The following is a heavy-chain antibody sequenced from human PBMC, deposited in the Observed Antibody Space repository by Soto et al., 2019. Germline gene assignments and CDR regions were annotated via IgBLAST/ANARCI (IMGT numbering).Heavy chain of an antibody. Sequence: GGSLRLSCAASGFTFSSYWMSWVRQAPGKGLEWVANIKQDGSEKYYVDSVKGRFTISRDNAKNSLYLQMNSLRAEDTAVYYCARDCSITNCENNGIDPWGQENALTISA. D-gene: IGHD2-2*01. CDR3: ARDCSITNCENNGIDP. CDR2: IKQDGSEK. CDR1: GFTFSSYW. V-gene: IGHV3-7*01. J-gene: IGHJ5*02.